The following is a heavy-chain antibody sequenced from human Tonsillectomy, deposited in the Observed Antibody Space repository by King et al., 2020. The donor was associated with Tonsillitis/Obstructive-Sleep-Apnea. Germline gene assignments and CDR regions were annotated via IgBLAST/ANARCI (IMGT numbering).Heavy chain of an antibody. CDR1: GFTFDDYT. Sequence: VQLVESGGVVVQPGGSLRLSCAASGFTFDDYTMHWVRQAPGKGLEWVSLISWDGGSTYYADSVKGRFAISRDNSKNSLYLQMNSLRTEDTALYYCAKGVGLYYMDVWGKGTTVTVSS. V-gene: IGHV3-43*01. CDR2: ISWDGGST. J-gene: IGHJ6*03. D-gene: IGHD3/OR15-3a*01. CDR3: AKGVGLYYMDV.